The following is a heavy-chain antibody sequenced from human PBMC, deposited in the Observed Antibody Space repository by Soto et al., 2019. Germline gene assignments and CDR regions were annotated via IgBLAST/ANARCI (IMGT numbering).Heavy chain of an antibody. Sequence: QMQLVQSGPEVKKPGTSVKVSCKASGFTFTSSAVQWVRQARGQRLEWIGWIVVGSGNTNYAQKFQERVTITRDMSTSTAYMELSSLRSEDTAVYYCAAGEGDYGDYFAMDVWGQGTTVTVSS. CDR3: AAGEGDYGDYFAMDV. D-gene: IGHD4-17*01. CDR2: IVVGSGNT. V-gene: IGHV1-58*01. J-gene: IGHJ6*02. CDR1: GFTFTSSA.